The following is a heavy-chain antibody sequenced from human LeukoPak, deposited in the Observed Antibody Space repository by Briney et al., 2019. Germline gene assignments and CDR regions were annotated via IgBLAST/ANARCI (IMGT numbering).Heavy chain of an antibody. V-gene: IGHV3-30*02. CDR2: IRYDGSNK. J-gene: IGHJ4*02. CDR1: GFTFSSYG. D-gene: IGHD5-18*01. Sequence: GGSLRLSCAASGFTFSSYGMHWVRQAPGKGLEWVAFIRYDGSNKYYADSVKGRFTISRDNSKNTLYLQMNSLRAEDTAVCYCAKAHRYSYGRFDYWGQGTLVTVSS. CDR3: AKAHRYSYGRFDY.